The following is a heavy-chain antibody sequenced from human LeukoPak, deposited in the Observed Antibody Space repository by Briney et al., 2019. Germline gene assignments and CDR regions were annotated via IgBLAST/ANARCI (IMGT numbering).Heavy chain of an antibody. V-gene: IGHV4-59*01. Sequence: PSETLSLTCTVSGGSISSYYWSWIRQPPGKGLEWIGYIYYSGSTNYNPSLKSRVTISVDTSKNQFSLKLSSVTAADTAVYYCARRVGYGDYVYFDYWGQGTLVTVSS. D-gene: IGHD4-17*01. CDR2: IYYSGST. CDR1: GGSISSYY. J-gene: IGHJ4*02. CDR3: ARRVGYGDYVYFDY.